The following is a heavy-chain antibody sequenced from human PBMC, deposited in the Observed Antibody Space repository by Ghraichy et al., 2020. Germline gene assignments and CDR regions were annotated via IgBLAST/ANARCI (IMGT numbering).Heavy chain of an antibody. CDR2: IYYSGST. V-gene: IGHV4-59*01. J-gene: IGHJ1*01. CDR3: ARDSWTFHH. CDR1: GGSINPYY. D-gene: IGHD3/OR15-3a*01. Sequence: SQTLSLTFSVSGGSINPYYWSWIRQPPGKGLEWIGNIYYSGSTNYNPSLKSRVTISLDTSKNQFSLKLSSVTAADTAVYYCARDSWTFHHWGQGTLVTVSS.